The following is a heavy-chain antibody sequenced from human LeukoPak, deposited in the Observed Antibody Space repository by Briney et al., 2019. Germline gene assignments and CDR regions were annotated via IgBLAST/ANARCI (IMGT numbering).Heavy chain of an antibody. CDR1: GGSFSGYY. Sequence: SETLSLTCAVYGGSFSGYYWSWIRQPPGKGLEWIGEINHSGSTNYNPSLKSRVTISVDTSKNQFSLKLSSVTAADTAVYYCAQSSWYPQGPDYWGQGTLVTVSS. V-gene: IGHV4-34*01. CDR3: AQSSWYPQGPDY. CDR2: INHSGST. D-gene: IGHD6-13*01. J-gene: IGHJ4*02.